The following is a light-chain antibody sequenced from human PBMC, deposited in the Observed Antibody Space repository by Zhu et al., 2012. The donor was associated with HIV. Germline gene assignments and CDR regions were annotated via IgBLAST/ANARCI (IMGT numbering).Light chain of an antibody. CDR1: QSVSSSY. V-gene: IGKV3-20*01. Sequence: EIVLTQSPGTLSLSPGERATLSCRASQSVSSSYLAWYQQKPGQAPRLLIYGASSRATGIPDRFSGTGSGTDFTLTISRLEPEDFAVYYCQQYGSSPVTFGPWDQSGVSN. CDR2: GAS. J-gene: IGKJ3*01. CDR3: QQYGSSPVT.